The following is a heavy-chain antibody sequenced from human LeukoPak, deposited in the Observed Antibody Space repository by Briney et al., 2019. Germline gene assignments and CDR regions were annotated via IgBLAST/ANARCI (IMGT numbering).Heavy chain of an antibody. CDR1: GGSFSGYY. V-gene: IGHV4-34*01. Sequence: SEALSLTWGGYGGSFSGYYWSWSRQIPGQGLGWMGEINHSGSTNYNPSLKSRVTISANTSKNQFPLKLRSVTAADTAVYYCAKGGYGSGSHYKRWGQGTQVTASS. D-gene: IGHD3-10*01. CDR2: INHSGST. CDR3: AKGGYGSGSHYKR. J-gene: IGHJ4*02.